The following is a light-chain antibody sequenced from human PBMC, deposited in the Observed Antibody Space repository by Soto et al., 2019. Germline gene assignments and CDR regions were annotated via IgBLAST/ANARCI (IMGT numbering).Light chain of an antibody. CDR3: QQYNGFWT. CDR1: QSISGS. J-gene: IGKJ1*01. CDR2: EAS. Sequence: DIQMTQSPSTLSASVGDRVTITCRASQSISGSLAWYQQKPGKAPKLLIYEASNLKSGAPSRFSSSGSRTEYTLTISSLQPDDSASYYCQQYNGFWTFGQGTRVEIK. V-gene: IGKV1-5*03.